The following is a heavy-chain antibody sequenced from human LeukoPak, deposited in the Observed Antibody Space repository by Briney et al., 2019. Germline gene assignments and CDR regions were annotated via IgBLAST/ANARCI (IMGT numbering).Heavy chain of an antibody. J-gene: IGHJ4*02. Sequence: ASVKVSCKASGYTFTGYYMHWVRQAPRQGLEWMGWINPNSGGTNYAQKFQGRVTMTRDTSISTAYMELSRLRSDDTAVYYCARGGLLRYFDWLLYSYWGQGTLVTVSS. CDR3: ARGGLLRYFDWLLYSY. CDR2: INPNSGGT. V-gene: IGHV1-2*02. CDR1: GYTFTGYY. D-gene: IGHD3-9*01.